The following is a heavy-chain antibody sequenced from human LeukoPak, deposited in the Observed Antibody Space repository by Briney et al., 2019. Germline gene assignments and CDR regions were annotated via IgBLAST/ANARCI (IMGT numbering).Heavy chain of an antibody. Sequence: ASVKVSCKASGYTFSYYYMHWVRQAPGQGLEWMGWINPNSGGTNYAQKFQGRVTMTRDTSISTAYMELSRLRSDDTAVYYCARAAYRIVVVPAALDYWGQGTLVTVSS. CDR3: ARAAYRIVVVPAALDY. CDR1: GYTFSYYY. CDR2: INPNSGGT. D-gene: IGHD2-2*01. V-gene: IGHV1-2*02. J-gene: IGHJ4*02.